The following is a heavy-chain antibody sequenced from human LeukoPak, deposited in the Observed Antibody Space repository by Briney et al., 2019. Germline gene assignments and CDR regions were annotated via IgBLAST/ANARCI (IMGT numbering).Heavy chain of an antibody. V-gene: IGHV3-23*01. CDR2: TSGSGGST. CDR3: AKEVAAAGGNYEYYYYYGMDV. CDR1: GFTFDDYA. Sequence: GGSLRLSCAASGFTFDDYAMHWVRQAPGKGLEWVSATSGSGGSTYYADSVKGRFTISRDNSKNTLYLQMNSLRAEDTAVYYCAKEVAAAGGNYEYYYYYGMDVWGQGTTVTVSS. D-gene: IGHD6-13*01. J-gene: IGHJ6*02.